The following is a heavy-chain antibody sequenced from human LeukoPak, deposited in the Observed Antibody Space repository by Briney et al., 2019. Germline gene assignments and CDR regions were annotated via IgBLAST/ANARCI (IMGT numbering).Heavy chain of an antibody. CDR2: INSDGSST. Sequence: GGSLRLSCAAPGFTFSSYWMHWVRQVPGKGLVWVSRINSDGSSTNYADSVKGRFTISRDNAKNTLYLQMNSLRAEDTAVYYCARAGDSSGYFDCWGQGTLVTVSS. CDR3: ARAGDSSGYFDC. D-gene: IGHD3-22*01. J-gene: IGHJ4*02. V-gene: IGHV3-74*01. CDR1: GFTFSSYW.